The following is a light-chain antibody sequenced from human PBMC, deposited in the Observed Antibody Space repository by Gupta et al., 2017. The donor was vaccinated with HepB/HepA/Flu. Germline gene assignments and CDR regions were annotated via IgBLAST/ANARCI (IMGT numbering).Light chain of an antibody. CDR1: QGISRY. CDR2: AAS. Sequence: DIQLTQSTSFLSASVGDRVTITRRASQGISRYLGWYQQKPGKGPKLLIYAASTLQSGVPSRFSGSGSGTEFTLTISSLQPEDFATYYCQQLNSYPITFGQGTRLEIK. CDR3: QQLNSYPIT. J-gene: IGKJ5*01. V-gene: IGKV1-9*01.